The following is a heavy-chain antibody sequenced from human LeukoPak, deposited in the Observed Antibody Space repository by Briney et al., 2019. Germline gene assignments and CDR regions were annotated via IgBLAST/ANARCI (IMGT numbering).Heavy chain of an antibody. CDR3: ARDSGYCSSTSCYNWFDP. CDR1: GGSISSYY. D-gene: IGHD2-2*01. J-gene: IGHJ5*02. V-gene: IGHV4-59*01. CDR2: IYYSGST. Sequence: SETLSLTCTVSGGSISSYYWSWIRQPPGKGLEWIGYIYYSGSTNYNPSLKSRVTISVDTSKNQFSLKLSSVTAADTAVYYCARDSGYCSSTSCYNWFDPWGQGTLVTVSS.